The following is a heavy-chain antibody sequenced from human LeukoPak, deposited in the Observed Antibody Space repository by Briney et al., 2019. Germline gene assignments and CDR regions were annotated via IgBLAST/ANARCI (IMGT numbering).Heavy chain of an antibody. V-gene: IGHV1-69*06. CDR1: GGTFSSYA. CDR3: ARNPIITMVRGVGGDYYMDV. Sequence: SVKVSCKASGGTFSSYAISWVRQAPGQGLEWMGGIIPIFGTANYAQKFQGRVTITADKSTSTAYMELSSLRSEDTAVYYCARNPIITMVRGVGGDYYMDVWGKGTTVTVSS. CDR2: IIPIFGTA. J-gene: IGHJ6*03. D-gene: IGHD3-10*01.